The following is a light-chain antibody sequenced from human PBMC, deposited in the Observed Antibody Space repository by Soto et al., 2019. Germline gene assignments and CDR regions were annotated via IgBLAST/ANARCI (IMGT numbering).Light chain of an antibody. Sequence: TLSSFPGDRVTLSCRASQAVNTRLAWYQHKPGQAPRLLIYLASNRAAGVPARFSGSGSGTDFTLAISNVEPEDFAVYYCHQSQSWPRTFGQGMKVDI. CDR2: LAS. J-gene: IGKJ1*01. V-gene: IGKV3-11*01. CDR1: QAVNTR. CDR3: HQSQSWPRT.